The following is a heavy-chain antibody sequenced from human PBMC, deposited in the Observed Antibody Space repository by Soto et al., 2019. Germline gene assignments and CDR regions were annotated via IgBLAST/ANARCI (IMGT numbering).Heavy chain of an antibody. Sequence: PGESLKISCKGSGYSFTSYWIGWVRQMPGKGLEWMGIIYPGDSDTRYSPSFQGQVTISADKSISTAYLQWSSLKASDTAMYYCARQFYSPYSSSWYNFEYWGQGTLVTVSS. CDR1: GYSFTSYW. D-gene: IGHD6-13*01. V-gene: IGHV5-51*01. CDR3: ARQFYSPYSSSWYNFEY. CDR2: IYPGDSDT. J-gene: IGHJ4*02.